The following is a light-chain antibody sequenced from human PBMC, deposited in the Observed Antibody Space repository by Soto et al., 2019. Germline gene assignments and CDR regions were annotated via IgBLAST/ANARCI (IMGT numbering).Light chain of an antibody. V-gene: IGKV1-6*01. CDR1: QGIRND. CDR3: LQDYNYPWT. CDR2: AAS. Sequence: AIQMTQSPSSLSASVGDRVTITCRASQGIRNDLGWYQQKPGKAPKLLIYAASSLQSGVPSRFGGRGSGTDFTLTISSRQPEDFATYYCLQDYNYPWTFGQGTKVEIK. J-gene: IGKJ1*01.